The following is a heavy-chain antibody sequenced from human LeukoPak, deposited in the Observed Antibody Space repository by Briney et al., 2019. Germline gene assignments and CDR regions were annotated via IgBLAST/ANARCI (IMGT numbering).Heavy chain of an antibody. J-gene: IGHJ3*02. CDR1: GFTYSSYG. V-gene: IGHV3-33*01. Sequence: PGRSLRLSCAASGFTYSSYGMHWVRQAPGKGLEWVAVIWYDGSNKYYADSVKGRFTISRDNSKNTLYLQMNSLRAEDTAVYYCARDTHFDAFDIWGQGTMVTVSS. CDR2: IWYDGSNK. CDR3: ARDTHFDAFDI.